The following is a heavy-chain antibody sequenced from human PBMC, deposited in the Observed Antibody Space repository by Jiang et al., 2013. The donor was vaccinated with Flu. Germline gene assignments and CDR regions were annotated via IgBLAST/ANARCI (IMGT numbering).Heavy chain of an antibody. CDR3: AHLTTTTLYAYDSDGFYGGSPDHRYFDL. D-gene: IGHD3-22*01. V-gene: IGHV2-5*02. Sequence: KPTQTLTLTCTFSGFSLTTSGVGVGWIRQPPGKALECLALIYWGDVKRYSPSLKNRLTIREDAAKKQVVLTMTNMDPLDTATYYCAHLTTTTLYAYDSDGFYGGSPDHRYFDLWGRGIQVTVSS. J-gene: IGHJ2*01. CDR1: GFSLTTSGVG. CDR2: IYWGDVK.